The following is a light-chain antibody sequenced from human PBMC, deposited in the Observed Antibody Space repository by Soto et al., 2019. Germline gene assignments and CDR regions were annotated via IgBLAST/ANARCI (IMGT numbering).Light chain of an antibody. CDR3: SSYTSSSTVV. Sequence: QSALTQPASVSGSPGQSITISCTGTSSDVGGYNYVSWYQQHPGKAPKLMIYDVSNRPSGVSNRFSGSKSGNTASLTISGLQDEDDADYYCSSYTSSSTVVFAGGTKLTVL. CDR1: SSDVGGYNY. CDR2: DVS. V-gene: IGLV2-14*01. J-gene: IGLJ2*01.